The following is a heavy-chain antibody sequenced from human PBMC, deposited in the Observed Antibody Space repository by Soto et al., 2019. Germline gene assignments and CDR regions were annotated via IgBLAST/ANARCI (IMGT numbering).Heavy chain of an antibody. V-gene: IGHV3-21*01. CDR2: ISSSSSYI. Sequence: GGSLRLSCAASGFTFSSYSMNWVRQAPGKGLEWVSSISSSSSYIYYADSVKGRFTIPRDNAKNSLYLQMNSLRAEDTAVYYCARATLGITIFGVDSNDAFDIWGQGTMVTVSS. CDR3: ARATLGITIFGVDSNDAFDI. CDR1: GFTFSSYS. J-gene: IGHJ3*02. D-gene: IGHD3-3*01.